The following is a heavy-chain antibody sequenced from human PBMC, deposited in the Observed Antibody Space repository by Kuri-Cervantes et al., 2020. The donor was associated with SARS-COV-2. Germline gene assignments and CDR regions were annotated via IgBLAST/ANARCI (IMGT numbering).Heavy chain of an antibody. V-gene: IGHV4-34*01. CDR3: ARGDYPDY. D-gene: IGHD4-11*01. CDR1: GGSFSGYY. CDR2: INHSRDT. J-gene: IGHJ4*02. Sequence: LRLSCEVYGGSFSGYYWSWIRQPPGKGLDWIGDINHSRDTNYNPSLKSRVTISIHTSKNQFSLKLSSVTVADTAVYYCARGDYPDYWGQGTLVTVSS.